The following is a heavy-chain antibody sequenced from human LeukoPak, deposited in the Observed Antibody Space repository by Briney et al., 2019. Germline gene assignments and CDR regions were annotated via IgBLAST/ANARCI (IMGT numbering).Heavy chain of an antibody. J-gene: IGHJ4*02. Sequence: SETLSLTCAVYGGSFSGYHWSWIRQPPGKGLEWIGEINHSGSTNYNPSLKSRVTISVDTSKNQFSLKLSSVTAADTAVYYCASPANSSSWYEAFDYWGQGTLVTVSS. CDR1: GGSFSGYH. V-gene: IGHV4-34*01. D-gene: IGHD6-13*01. CDR3: ASPANSSSWYEAFDY. CDR2: INHSGST.